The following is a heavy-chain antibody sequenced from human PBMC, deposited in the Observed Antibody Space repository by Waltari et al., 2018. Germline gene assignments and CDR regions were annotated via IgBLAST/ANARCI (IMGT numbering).Heavy chain of an antibody. CDR1: GYTLTAYY. V-gene: IGHV1-2*02. J-gene: IGHJ5*02. CDR2: INPNSGGT. D-gene: IGHD5-18*01. CDR3: ARVSPVDTTPPGSFDP. Sequence: QVQLVQSGAEVKKPGASVKVSCKAAGYTLTAYYIHWVRQAPGQGLEWMGWINPNSGGTNYAQNFQGRVTMTRDTSINTAYMELSRLTSDDTAVYYCARVSPVDTTPPGSFDPWGQGALVTVSS.